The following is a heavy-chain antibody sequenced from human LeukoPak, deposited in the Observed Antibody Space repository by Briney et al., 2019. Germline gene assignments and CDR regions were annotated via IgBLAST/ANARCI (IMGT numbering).Heavy chain of an antibody. V-gene: IGHV5-51*01. J-gene: IGHJ3*02. Sequence: GESLKISCKGSGYSFTSYWIGWVRQMPGKGLEWMGIIYPGDSDTRYSPSFQGQVTISADKSISTAYLQWSSLKASDTAMYYCARRAGDIVVVVAAKTGAVDAFDIWGQGTMVTVSS. CDR2: IYPGDSDT. D-gene: IGHD2-15*01. CDR1: GYSFTSYW. CDR3: ARRAGDIVVVVAAKTGAVDAFDI.